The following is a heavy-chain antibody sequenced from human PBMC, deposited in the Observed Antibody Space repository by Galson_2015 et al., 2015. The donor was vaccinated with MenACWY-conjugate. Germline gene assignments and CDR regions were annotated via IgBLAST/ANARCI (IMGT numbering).Heavy chain of an antibody. J-gene: IGHJ1*01. CDR1: GFSFSSYS. CDR2: ISESSSTI. CDR3: ASRDSSSWYRQYFQR. D-gene: IGHD6-13*01. Sequence: LRLSCAASGFSFSSYSMNWVRQAPGKGLEWISYISESSSTIVYADSVKGRFTISRDNAKNSLYLQMNSLRAEDTAVYYCASRDSSSWYRQYFQRWGQGTLVTVSS. V-gene: IGHV3-48*01.